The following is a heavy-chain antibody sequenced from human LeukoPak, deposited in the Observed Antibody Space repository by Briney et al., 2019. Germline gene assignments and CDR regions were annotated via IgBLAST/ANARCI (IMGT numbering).Heavy chain of an antibody. Sequence: ASVKVSCKASGCTFTSYYMHWVRQAPGQGLEWMGIINPSGGSTSYAQKFQGRVTMTRDTSTSTVYMELSSLRSEDTAVYYCARDLGYYDSSGYSTHRYWFDPWGQGTLVTVSS. D-gene: IGHD3-22*01. CDR2: INPSGGST. CDR3: ARDLGYYDSSGYSTHRYWFDP. CDR1: GCTFTSYY. V-gene: IGHV1-46*03. J-gene: IGHJ5*02.